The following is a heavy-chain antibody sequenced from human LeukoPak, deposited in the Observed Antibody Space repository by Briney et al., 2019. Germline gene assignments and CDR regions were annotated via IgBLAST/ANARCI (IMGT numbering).Heavy chain of an antibody. CDR2: INPNSGGT. CDR1: GYTFTGYY. V-gene: IGHV1-2*02. CDR3: ARGQRYSGSYYYFDY. Sequence: GASVKVSCKASGYTFTGYYMHWVRQAPGQGLEWMGWINPNSGGTNYAQRFQGRVTMTRDTSISTAYMELSRLRSDDTAVYYCARGQRYSGSYYYFDYWGQGTLVTVSS. D-gene: IGHD1-26*01. J-gene: IGHJ4*02.